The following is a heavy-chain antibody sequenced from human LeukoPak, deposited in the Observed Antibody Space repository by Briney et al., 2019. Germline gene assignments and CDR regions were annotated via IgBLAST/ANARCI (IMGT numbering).Heavy chain of an antibody. CDR3: ARGRWLLPNSTSYYFDY. CDR1: GFTFSSYS. J-gene: IGHJ4*02. CDR2: ISSSSSYI. D-gene: IGHD3-22*01. Sequence: GGSLRLSCAASGFTFSSYSMNWVRQAPGKGLEWVSSISSSSSYIYYADSVKGRFTISRDNAKNSLYLKMNSLRAEDTAVYYCARGRWLLPNSTSYYFDYWGQGTLVTVSS. V-gene: IGHV3-21*01.